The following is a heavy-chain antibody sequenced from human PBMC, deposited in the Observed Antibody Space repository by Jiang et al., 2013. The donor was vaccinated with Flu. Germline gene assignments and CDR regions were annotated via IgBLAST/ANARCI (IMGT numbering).Heavy chain of an antibody. CDR2: IYPGDSDT. D-gene: IGHD1-26*01. Sequence: AEVKKPGESLKISCKGSGYSFTSHWIGWVRQMPGKGLEWMGIIYPGDSDTRYSPSFQGQVTISADKSISTAYLQWSSLKASDTAMYYCAKFLGVVGATQDAFDIWGQGTMVTVSS. V-gene: IGHV5-51*01. J-gene: IGHJ3*02. CDR3: AKFLGVVGATQDAFDI. CDR1: GYSFTSHW.